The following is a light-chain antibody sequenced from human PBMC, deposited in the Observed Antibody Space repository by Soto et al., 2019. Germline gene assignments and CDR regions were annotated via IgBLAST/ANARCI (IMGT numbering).Light chain of an antibody. Sequence: DIVMTQSPDSLAVSLGERATINCKSSQSVLSNSNNKNYLAWYQQKPGQPPKLLIYWASTRESGVSDRFTAIGSGTDFTLTIRSLQAEDVAVYYCQQYYHTPMYIFGQGTRLEIK. V-gene: IGKV4-1*01. CDR2: WAS. CDR1: QSVLSNSNNKNY. CDR3: QQYYHTPMYI. J-gene: IGKJ2*01.